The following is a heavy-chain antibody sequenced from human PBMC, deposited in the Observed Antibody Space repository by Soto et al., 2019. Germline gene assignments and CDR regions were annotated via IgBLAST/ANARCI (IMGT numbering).Heavy chain of an antibody. CDR2: VGSGDNT. D-gene: IGHD6-19*01. V-gene: IGHV3-23*01. Sequence: GGSLRLSCAASGFTFTSYGMSWVRQAPGKGLGWVSAVGSGDNTFCADSVKGRFTISRDNSKNTLYLLMNSLRADDTAVYYCAKEAVAAPWDLRFDSWGQGTLVTVSS. J-gene: IGHJ4*02. CDR3: AKEAVAAPWDLRFDS. CDR1: GFTFTSYG.